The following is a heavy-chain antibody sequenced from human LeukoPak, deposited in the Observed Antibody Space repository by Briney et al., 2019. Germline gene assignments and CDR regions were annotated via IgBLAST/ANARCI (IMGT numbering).Heavy chain of an antibody. D-gene: IGHD3-16*01. J-gene: IGHJ4*02. CDR1: TYYSSGGYY. Sequence: PSETLSLTCIVSTYYSSGGYYWGWVRQPPGKGLEWIGSIYPSGNTYYNPSLESRVTISAETSRNQFSLKLNSVTAADTAVYYCVRDDGGGLGWGQGTLVPVSS. V-gene: IGHV4-38-2*02. CDR2: IYPSGNT. CDR3: VRDDGGGLG.